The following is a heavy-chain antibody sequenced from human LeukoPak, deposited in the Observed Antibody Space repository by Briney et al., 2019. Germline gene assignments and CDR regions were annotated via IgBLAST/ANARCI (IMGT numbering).Heavy chain of an antibody. CDR2: IYYSGST. D-gene: IGHD1-14*01. Sequence: SETLSLTCTVSGGSISSSSYYWGWIRQPPGKGLEWIGRIYYSGSTYYNPSLKSRVTISVDTSKNQFSLKLSSVTAADTAVYYCANLRYGYFDYWGQGTLVTVSS. J-gene: IGHJ4*02. CDR3: ANLRYGYFDY. V-gene: IGHV4-39*01. CDR1: GGSISSSSYY.